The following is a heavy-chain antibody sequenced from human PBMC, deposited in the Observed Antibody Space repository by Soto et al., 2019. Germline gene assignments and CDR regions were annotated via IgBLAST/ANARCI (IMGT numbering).Heavy chain of an antibody. CDR1: GYTLTSYG. CDR3: ARDVGNGYGYGYGY. D-gene: IGHD5-18*01. V-gene: IGHV1-18*01. CDR2: ISTYNGDT. Sequence: QVQLVQSGAEVKKPGASVTVSCKVSGYTLTSYGISWVRQAPGQGLDWMGWISTYNGDTNYAQKLQGRVTMTTDTSTTTAYMEMRSLRSDDTAVYYCARDVGNGYGYGYGYWGQGTLVTVSS. J-gene: IGHJ4*02.